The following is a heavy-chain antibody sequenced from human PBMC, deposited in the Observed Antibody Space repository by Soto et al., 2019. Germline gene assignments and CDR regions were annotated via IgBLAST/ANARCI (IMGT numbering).Heavy chain of an antibody. CDR2: ISGSGGST. V-gene: IGHV3-23*01. CDR1: GFTFSSYA. D-gene: IGHD3-10*01. CDR3: ASLGLTYYYGSGSYYPRYYYYGMDV. J-gene: IGHJ6*02. Sequence: GGSLRLSCAASGFTFSSYAMSWVRQAPGKGLEWVSAISGSGGSTYYADSVKGRFTISRDNSKNTLYLQMNSLRAEDTAVYYCASLGLTYYYGSGSYYPRYYYYGMDVWGQGTTVTVSS.